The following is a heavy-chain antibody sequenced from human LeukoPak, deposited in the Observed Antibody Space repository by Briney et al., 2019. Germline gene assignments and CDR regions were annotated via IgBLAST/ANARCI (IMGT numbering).Heavy chain of an antibody. CDR3: AAVVRYSSSWYYFDY. CDR1: GFTFTSSA. J-gene: IGHJ4*02. D-gene: IGHD6-13*01. Sequence: GASVKVSCKASGFTFTSSAMQWVRQARGQRLEWIGWIVVGSGNTNYAQKFQERVTITRDMSTSTAYMGLSSLRSEDTAVYYCAAVVRYSSSWYYFDYWGQGTLVTVSS. CDR2: IVVGSGNT. V-gene: IGHV1-58*02.